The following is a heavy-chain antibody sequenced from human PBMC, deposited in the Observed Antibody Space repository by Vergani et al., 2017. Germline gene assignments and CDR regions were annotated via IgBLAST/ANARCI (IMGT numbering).Heavy chain of an antibody. J-gene: IGHJ4*02. CDR2: IDPGDSYT. CDR1: GYSFTNYW. V-gene: IGHV5-10-1*03. D-gene: IGHD4-23*01. Sequence: EVQLVPSGAEVKKPGESLRISCKGSGYSFTNYWISWVRQMPGKGLEWMGRIDPGDSYTNYSPSFQGHVTISADKSISTAYLQWSSLKASDTAMYYCASHPLRWGSFQYWGQGTLVTVSS. CDR3: ASHPLRWGSFQY.